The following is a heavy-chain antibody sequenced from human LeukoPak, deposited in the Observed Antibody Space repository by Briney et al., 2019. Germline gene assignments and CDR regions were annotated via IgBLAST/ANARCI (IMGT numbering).Heavy chain of an antibody. CDR2: TDTSGSIV. V-gene: IGHV3-48*01. CDR3: AESMDIVVVPAALDY. Sequence: GGSLRLSCAASGFTFSSYSIHWLRQAPGKGLEWVSYTDTSGSIVYYADSVKGRFSISRDNSKNTLYLQMNSLRAEDTAVYYCAESMDIVVVPAALDYWGQGTLVTVSS. D-gene: IGHD2-2*03. J-gene: IGHJ4*02. CDR1: GFTFSSYS.